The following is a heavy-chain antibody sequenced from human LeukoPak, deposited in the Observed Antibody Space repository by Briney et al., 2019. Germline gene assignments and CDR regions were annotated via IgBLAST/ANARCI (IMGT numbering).Heavy chain of an antibody. V-gene: IGHV4-61*02. CDR3: ARDLYFYGSGSSLSWFDP. CDR1: GGSIGSGPYY. J-gene: IGHJ5*02. D-gene: IGHD3-10*01. Sequence: SQTLSLTCTVSGGSIGSGPYYWSWIRQPAGKGLEWIGRIYTSVSTNYNHSLKSRVTISVDTSKNQFSLKLSSVTAADTAMYYCARDLYFYGSGSSLSWFDPWGQGTQVTVSS. CDR2: IYTSVST.